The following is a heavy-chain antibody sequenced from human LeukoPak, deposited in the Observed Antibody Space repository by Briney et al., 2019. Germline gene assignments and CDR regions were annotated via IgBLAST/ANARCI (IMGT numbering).Heavy chain of an antibody. Sequence: PGRSLRLSCAASGFTFDDYAMHWVRQAPGKGLEWVSGISWNSGSIGYADSVKGRFTISRDNAKNSLYLQMNSLRAEDTALYYCAKDEAAVTTSDSGFDYWGQGTLVTVSS. CDR1: GFTFDDYA. CDR2: ISWNSGSI. D-gene: IGHD4-17*01. CDR3: AKDEAAVTTSDSGFDY. J-gene: IGHJ4*02. V-gene: IGHV3-9*01.